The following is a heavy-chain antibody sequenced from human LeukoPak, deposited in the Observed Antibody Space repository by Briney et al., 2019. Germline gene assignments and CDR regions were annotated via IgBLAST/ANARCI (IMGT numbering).Heavy chain of an antibody. CDR1: GYTFTSYD. CDR3: ARDDYYDTSGYPPLGYFDY. D-gene: IGHD3-22*01. V-gene: IGHV1-69*04. CDR2: IIPILDIT. J-gene: IGHJ4*02. Sequence: GASVKVSCKASGYTFTSYDINWVRQAPGQGLEWMGRIIPILDITNYAQKFQGRVTITADKSTSTAYMELSSLRSEDTAVYYCARDDYYDTSGYPPLGYFDYWGQGTLVTVSS.